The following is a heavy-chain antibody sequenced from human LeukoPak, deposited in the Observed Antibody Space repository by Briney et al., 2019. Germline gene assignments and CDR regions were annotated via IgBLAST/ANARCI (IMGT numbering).Heavy chain of an antibody. D-gene: IGHD6-19*01. CDR3: ARIVSSGWYYYMDV. CDR2: IYYSGST. Sequence: SETLSLTCTVSCGSISSYYWSWIRQPPGKGLEWIGYIYYSGSTNYNPSLKSRVTISVDTSKNQFSLKLSSVTAADTAVYYCARIVSSGWYYYMDVWGKGTTVTVSS. J-gene: IGHJ6*03. V-gene: IGHV4-59*08. CDR1: CGSISSYY.